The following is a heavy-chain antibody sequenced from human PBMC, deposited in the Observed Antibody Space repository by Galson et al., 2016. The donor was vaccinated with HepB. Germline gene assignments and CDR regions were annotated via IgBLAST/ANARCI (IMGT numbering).Heavy chain of an antibody. J-gene: IGHJ4*02. Sequence: SLRLSCAVSGFTFSNLAMNWVRQTPGKGLEWVAVICGSGKSIYYAASMKGRFTNSRDNSKNTLFLLMNILRADDTAIYFCVKDRGTFYLDGFDYWGQGTPVSVSS. CDR1: GFTFSNLA. CDR2: ICGSGKSI. D-gene: IGHD2/OR15-2a*01. CDR3: VKDRGTFYLDGFDY. V-gene: IGHV3-23*03.